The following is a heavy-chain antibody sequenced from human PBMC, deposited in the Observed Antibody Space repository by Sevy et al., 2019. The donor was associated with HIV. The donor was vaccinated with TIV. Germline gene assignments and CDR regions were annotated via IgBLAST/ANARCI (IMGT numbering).Heavy chain of an antibody. D-gene: IGHD4-17*01. J-gene: IGHJ4*02. V-gene: IGHV4-34*01. CDR2: INHSGST. Sequence: SETLSLTYAVYGGSFSGYYWSWIRQPPGKGLEWIGEINHSGSTNYNPSLKSRVTISVDTSKNQFSLKLSSVTAADTAVYYCARALVTTVFDYWGQGTLVTVSS. CDR3: ARALVTTVFDY. CDR1: GGSFSGYY.